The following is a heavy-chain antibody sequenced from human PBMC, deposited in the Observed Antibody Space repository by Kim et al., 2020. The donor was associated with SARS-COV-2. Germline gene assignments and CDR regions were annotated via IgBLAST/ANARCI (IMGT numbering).Heavy chain of an antibody. CDR1: GGSFSGYY. CDR3: ARGGKIIMITFYNSPPRGFDI. J-gene: IGHJ3*02. Sequence: SETLSLTCAVYGGSFSGYYWSWIRQPPGKGLEWIGEINHSGSTNYNPSLKSRVTISVDTSKNQFSLKLSSVTAADTAVYYCARGGKIIMITFYNSPPRGFDIWGQGTMVTVSS. D-gene: IGHD3-16*01. CDR2: INHSGST. V-gene: IGHV4-34*01.